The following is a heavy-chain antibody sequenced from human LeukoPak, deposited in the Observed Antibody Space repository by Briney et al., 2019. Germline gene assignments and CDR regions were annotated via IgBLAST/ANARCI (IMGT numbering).Heavy chain of an antibody. J-gene: IGHJ4*02. V-gene: IGHV1-69*13. CDR2: IIPIFATT. Sequence: SVKVSCKASGGTFSSYAISWVRQAPGQGLEWMGGIIPIFATTNYAQKFQGRVTITADESTSTAYMELSSLRSEDTAVYYCARGDTAMVLFDYWGQGTLVTVSS. CDR1: GGTFSSYA. CDR3: ARGDTAMVLFDY. D-gene: IGHD5-18*01.